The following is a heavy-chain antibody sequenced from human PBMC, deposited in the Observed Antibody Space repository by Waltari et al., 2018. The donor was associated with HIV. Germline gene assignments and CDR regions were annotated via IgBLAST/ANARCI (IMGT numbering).Heavy chain of an antibody. J-gene: IGHJ4*02. CDR1: GFTFRSSW. V-gene: IGHV3-7*01. CDR3: AREGGRDCSGGSCYIDY. Sequence: EVEVVESGGGLVQPGGSLRLSCAVSGFTFRSSWMSWVRQAPGQWLAWVANINQDGSESYYLGSVEGRFTISRDNTKNLLYLQMNSLRAEDTAVYYCAREGGRDCSGGSCYIDYWGQGTLVTVSS. D-gene: IGHD2-15*01. CDR2: INQDGSES.